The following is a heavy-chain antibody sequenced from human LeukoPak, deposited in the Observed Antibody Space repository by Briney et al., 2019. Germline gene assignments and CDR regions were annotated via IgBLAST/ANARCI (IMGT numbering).Heavy chain of an antibody. CDR2: IYTSGST. V-gene: IGHV4-4*07. D-gene: IGHD6-13*01. CDR3: ASGAAAGADY. J-gene: IGHJ4*02. CDR1: GGSISSYY. Sequence: SETLSLTCTVSGGSISSYYWSWIRPPAGKGLEWIGRIYTSGSTSHNPSLKSRVTMSVDTSKNQFSLKLSSVTAADTAVYYCASGAAAGADYWGQGTLVTVSS.